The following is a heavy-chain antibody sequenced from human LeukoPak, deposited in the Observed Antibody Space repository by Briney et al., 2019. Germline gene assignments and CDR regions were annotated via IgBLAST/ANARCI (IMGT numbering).Heavy chain of an antibody. CDR2: ISYDGSNK. CDR1: GFTFSSYA. CDR3: ARDLGAAAGVDY. J-gene: IGHJ4*02. V-gene: IGHV3-30-3*01. D-gene: IGHD6-13*01. Sequence: GRSLRLSCAASGFTFSSYAMHWVRQAPGKGLGWVAVISYDGSNKYYADSVKGRFTISRDNSKNTLYLQMNSLRAEDTAVYYCARDLGAAAGVDYWGQGTLVTVSS.